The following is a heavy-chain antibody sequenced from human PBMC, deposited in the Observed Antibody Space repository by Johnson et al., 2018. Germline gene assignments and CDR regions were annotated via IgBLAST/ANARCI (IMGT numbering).Heavy chain of an antibody. CDR2: ISWNSGST. V-gene: IGHV3-23*04. CDR3: ARDSEVRHEVFDP. Sequence: EVQLVESGGGLVQPGGSLRLSCAASGFTFDDYAMDWVRQAPGKGLDWVSGISWNSGSTYYADSVKGRFTLSRDNSKNTLYLQMNSLRAEDTAVYFCARDSEVRHEVFDPWGQGTLVTVSS. J-gene: IGHJ5*02. CDR1: GFTFDDYA.